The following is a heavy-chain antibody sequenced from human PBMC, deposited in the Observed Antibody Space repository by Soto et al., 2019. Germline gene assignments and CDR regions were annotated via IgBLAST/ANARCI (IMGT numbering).Heavy chain of an antibody. V-gene: IGHV3-33*01. Sequence: QVQLVESGGGVAQPGRSLRLSCAASGFMFSSHGMHWIRQAPGKGLEWVAVIWYDGSKKYYADSVKGRFTISRDNSKNTLYLQMNSLRVEDTAAYYCGPDTLDYWGQGTLVTVSS. CDR3: GPDTLDY. J-gene: IGHJ4*02. CDR1: GFMFSSHG. CDR2: IWYDGSKK.